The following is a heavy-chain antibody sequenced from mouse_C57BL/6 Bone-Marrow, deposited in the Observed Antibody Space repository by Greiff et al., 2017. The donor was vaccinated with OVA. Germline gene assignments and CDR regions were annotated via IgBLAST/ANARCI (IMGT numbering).Heavy chain of an antibody. CDR3: ARHFHYGNSIYYYAMDY. CDR1: GFTFSDYG. Sequence: EVKLVESGGGLVKPGGSLKLSCAASGFTFSDYGMHWVRQAPEKGLEWVAYISSGSSTIYYADTVKGRFTISRDNAKNTLYLQMSRLKSEDTAMYYCARHFHYGNSIYYYAMDYWGQGTSVTVSS. V-gene: IGHV5-17*03. D-gene: IGHD2-1*01. J-gene: IGHJ4*01. CDR2: ISSGSSTI.